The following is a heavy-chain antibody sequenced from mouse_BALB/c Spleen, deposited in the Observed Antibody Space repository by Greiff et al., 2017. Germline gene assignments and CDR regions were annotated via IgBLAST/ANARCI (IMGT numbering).Heavy chain of an antibody. CDR3: ARKDSSGYVGAMDY. D-gene: IGHD3-2*01. CDR1: GFTFSSFG. CDR2: ISSGSSTI. V-gene: IGHV5-17*02. Sequence: VQLKESGGGLVQPGGSRKLSCAASGFTFSSFGMHWVRQAPGKGLEWVAYISSGSSTIYYADTVKGRFTISRDNPKNTLFLQMTSLRSEDTAMYYCARKDSSGYVGAMDYWGQGTSVTVSS. J-gene: IGHJ4*01.